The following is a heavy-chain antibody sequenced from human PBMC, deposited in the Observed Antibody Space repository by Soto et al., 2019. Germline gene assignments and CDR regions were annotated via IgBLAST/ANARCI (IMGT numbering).Heavy chain of an antibody. CDR3: ARGNWNYYYGFDV. D-gene: IGHD1-20*01. V-gene: IGHV3-21*01. Sequence: WGSLRLSCSASGLTFNDYNMNWVRQAPGKGLEWVSSIFSGGTYIYYAHSVRGRFTISRDNAGNSLYLQMNSLRAEDTAVYFCARGNWNYYYGFDVWGQGTTVTVSS. CDR2: IFSGGTYI. J-gene: IGHJ6*02. CDR1: GLTFNDYN.